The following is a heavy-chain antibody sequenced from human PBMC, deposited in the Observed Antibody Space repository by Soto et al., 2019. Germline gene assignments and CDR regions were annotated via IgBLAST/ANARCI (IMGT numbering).Heavy chain of an antibody. V-gene: IGHV3-23*01. J-gene: IGHJ4*02. CDR2: MSGSGDDT. CDR1: GFIFSKYA. CDR3: ARDLSHCSTTSCYTPDY. D-gene: IGHD2-2*02. Sequence: GGSLRLSCAASGFIFSKYAMNWVRQAPGKGLEWVSTMSGSGDDTYYADSVKGRFTISRDNSKNTVYLQMNSLRADDTAVYYCARDLSHCSTTSCYTPDYWGQGTLVTVSS.